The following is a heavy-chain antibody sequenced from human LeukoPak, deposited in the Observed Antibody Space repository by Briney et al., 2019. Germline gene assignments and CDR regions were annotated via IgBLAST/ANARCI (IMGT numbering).Heavy chain of an antibody. V-gene: IGHV3-48*03. CDR2: ISSSGNPI. CDR1: GFTFSSYE. Sequence: GGSLRLSCAASGFTFSSYEMNWVRQAPGKGLEWVSYISSSGNPIYYADSVKGRFTISRDNAKNSLYLQMNSRRAEDTALYYCARERIGDDAFDIWGQGTMVTVSS. D-gene: IGHD2-15*01. CDR3: ARERIGDDAFDI. J-gene: IGHJ3*02.